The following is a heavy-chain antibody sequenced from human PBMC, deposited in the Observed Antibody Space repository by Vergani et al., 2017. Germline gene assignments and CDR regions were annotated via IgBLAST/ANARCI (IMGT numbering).Heavy chain of an antibody. Sequence: QVQLAESGGGSVQPGRSLRLSCAASGFSFSSHAIHWVRQAPGKGLEWVAVISNDGSKKYYADSVKGRFTISRDNSNNTLDLQMNSLRTQDTAVYYCAKAGSVTSGSLQYNFYM. CDR2: ISNDGSKK. D-gene: IGHD3-10*01. CDR3: AKAGSVTSGSLQYNFYM. V-gene: IGHV3-30*18. CDR1: GFSFSSHA. J-gene: IGHJ6*03.